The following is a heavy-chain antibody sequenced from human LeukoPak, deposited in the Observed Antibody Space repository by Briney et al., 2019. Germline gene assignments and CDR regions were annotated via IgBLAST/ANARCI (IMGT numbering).Heavy chain of an antibody. V-gene: IGHV1-58*02. CDR2: IVVGSGNT. Sequence: ASVKVSCKASGFTFTSSAMQWLRQARGQRLEWIGWIVVGSGNTNYAQKFQERVTITRDMSTSTAYMELSSLRSEDTAVYYCAADTIFYEGGSFDPWGQGTLVTVSS. CDR3: AADTIFYEGGSFDP. J-gene: IGHJ5*02. D-gene: IGHD5/OR15-5a*01. CDR1: GFTFTSSA.